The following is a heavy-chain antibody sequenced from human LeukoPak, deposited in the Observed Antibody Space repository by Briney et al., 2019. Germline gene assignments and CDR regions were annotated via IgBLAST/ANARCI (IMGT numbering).Heavy chain of an antibody. D-gene: IGHD6-13*01. CDR1: GFTFDDYA. J-gene: IGHJ6*02. CDR2: ISGDGGST. CDR3: AKDLRYSSTPYYYYYGMDV. Sequence: GGSLRLSCAASGFTFDDYAMHWVRQAPGKGLEWVSLISGDGGSTYYADSVKGRFTISRDDSKNSLYLQMNSLRTEDTALYYCAKDLRYSSTPYYYYYGMDVWGQGTTVTVSS. V-gene: IGHV3-43*02.